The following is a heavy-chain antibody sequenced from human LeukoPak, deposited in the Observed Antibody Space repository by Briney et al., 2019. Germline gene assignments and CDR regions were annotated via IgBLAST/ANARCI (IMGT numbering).Heavy chain of an antibody. CDR2: INPSGGST. J-gene: IGHJ4*02. V-gene: IGHV1-46*01. CDR1: GYTFTSYY. CDR3: ASDTTLGSASYYFDY. D-gene: IGHD1-1*01. Sequence: ASVKVSCKASGYTFTSYYMHWVRQAPGQGLEWMGIINPSGGSTSYAQKFQGRVTMTRDMSTSTVYMELSSLRSEDTAVYYCASDTTLGSASYYFDYWGQGTLVTVSS.